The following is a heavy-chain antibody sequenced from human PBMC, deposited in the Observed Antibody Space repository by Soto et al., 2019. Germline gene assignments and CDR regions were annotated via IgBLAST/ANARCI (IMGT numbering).Heavy chain of an antibody. D-gene: IGHD1-1*01. CDR2: IYHSGST. V-gene: IGHV4-61*01. Sequence: SETLSLTCTVSGGSVSIGSHYWSWIRQPPGKGLEWIAYIYHSGSTDYNPSLKSRVSISVDLSKNQFSLRLDSVTAADTAVYYCARDRSDDINSFDAFDIWGPGTMVT. CDR1: GGSVSIGSHY. CDR3: ARDRSDDINSFDAFDI. J-gene: IGHJ3*02.